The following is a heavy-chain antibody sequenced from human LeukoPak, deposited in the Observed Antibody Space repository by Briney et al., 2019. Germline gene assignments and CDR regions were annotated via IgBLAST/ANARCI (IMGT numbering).Heavy chain of an antibody. CDR1: GYSISSGYY. Sequence: SETLSLTCTVSGYSISSGYYWGWIRQPPGKGLEWIGSIYHSGRTFYNPSLKSRVTISVDTSKNQFSLKLRSVTAADTAVYYCARLSTRLLDHWGQGTRVTVSS. J-gene: IGHJ4*02. CDR3: ARLSTRLLDH. CDR2: IYHSGRT. D-gene: IGHD3-3*01. V-gene: IGHV4-38-2*02.